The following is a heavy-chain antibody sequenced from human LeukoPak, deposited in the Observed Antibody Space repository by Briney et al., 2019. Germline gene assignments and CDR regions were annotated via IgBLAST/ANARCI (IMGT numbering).Heavy chain of an antibody. Sequence: PGGSLRLSCAASGFTFSSYAMHWVRQAPGKGLEWVTIISYDGSDNYYTHSVKGRFTISRDNSKSTLYLQMNSLRAEDTAVYYCARTYSSSWYDFGYWGQGTLVTVSS. D-gene: IGHD6-13*01. CDR1: GFTFSSYA. CDR2: ISYDGSDN. CDR3: ARTYSSSWYDFGY. V-gene: IGHV3-30*04. J-gene: IGHJ4*02.